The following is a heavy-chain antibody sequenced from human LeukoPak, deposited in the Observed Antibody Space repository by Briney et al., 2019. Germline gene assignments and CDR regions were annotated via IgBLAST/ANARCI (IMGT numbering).Heavy chain of an antibody. V-gene: IGHV4-39*07. J-gene: IGHJ3*02. D-gene: IGHD2-2*01. CDR2: IYYSGIT. Sequence: SETLSLTCTLSGGSVTTSSFYWAWIRQPPGKGLECIGTIYYSGITYYHSSLKSRVTISVDTSKNQFSLRLNSATAADTAVYFCAKSGPAAGRPDAFDIWGQGTMVTVSS. CDR3: AKSGPAAGRPDAFDI. CDR1: GGSVTTSSFY.